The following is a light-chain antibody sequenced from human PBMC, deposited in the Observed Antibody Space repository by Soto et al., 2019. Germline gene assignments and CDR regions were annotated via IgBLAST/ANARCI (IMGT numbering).Light chain of an antibody. CDR3: MQRTHRPRT. Sequence: DVVMTQSPLSLPVTLGQPASISCRSSQSLVHSDGNTYLNWFQQRPGHSPRRLIYEVSNRDSGFPDRFSGSGSGTDFTLITSSVEAEDVGIYYCMQRTHRPRTFGLGTKVEI. CDR2: EVS. J-gene: IGKJ1*01. V-gene: IGKV2-30*02. CDR1: QSLVHSDGNTY.